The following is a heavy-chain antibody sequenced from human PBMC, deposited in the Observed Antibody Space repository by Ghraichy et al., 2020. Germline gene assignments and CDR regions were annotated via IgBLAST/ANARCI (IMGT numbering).Heavy chain of an antibody. J-gene: IGHJ6*03. CDR2: INHSGST. CDR1: GGSFSGYY. D-gene: IGHD3-16*01. CDR3: ARVRRPAPGGGGTSTYYYYYYMDV. V-gene: IGHV4-34*01. Sequence: SETLSLTCAVYGGSFSGYYWSWIRQPPGKGLEWIGEINHSGSTNYNPSLKSRVTISVDTSKNQFSLKLSSVTAADTAVYYCARVRRPAPGGGGTSTYYYYYYMDVWGKGTTVTVSS.